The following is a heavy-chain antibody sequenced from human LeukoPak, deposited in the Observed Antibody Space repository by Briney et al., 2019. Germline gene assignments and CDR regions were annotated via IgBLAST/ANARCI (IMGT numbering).Heavy chain of an antibody. CDR1: INTQNCYS. Sequence: PGGSMTLSCAAYINTQNCYSIDCVRQAPGKGLEWAAYISSSSSTIYYADSVKVRFNISRYNAKNSLYLHMNSLGDEDTGVYYIARETGLRVFDYWGQGTLVTVSS. CDR3: ARETGLRVFDY. CDR2: ISSSSSTI. V-gene: IGHV3-48*02. J-gene: IGHJ4*02.